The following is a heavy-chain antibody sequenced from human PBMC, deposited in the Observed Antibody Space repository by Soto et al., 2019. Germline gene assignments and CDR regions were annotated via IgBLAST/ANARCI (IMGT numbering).Heavy chain of an antibody. Sequence: PGGSLRLSCIDSGFSFSTYVMDWVRQAPGKGLEWVARILYDGSKEFYADSVKGRFIISRDNSKNTLYLQMNSLRAEDTAVYYCAKQEPHFYDSSGYSDYWGQGTLVTVSS. CDR2: ILYDGSKE. V-gene: IGHV3-30*18. CDR1: GFSFSTYV. J-gene: IGHJ4*02. CDR3: AKQEPHFYDSSGYSDY. D-gene: IGHD3-22*01.